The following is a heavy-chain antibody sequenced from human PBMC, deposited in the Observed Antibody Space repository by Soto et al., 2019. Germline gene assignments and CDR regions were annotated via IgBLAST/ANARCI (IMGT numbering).Heavy chain of an antibody. J-gene: IGHJ6*02. CDR2: ISYDGSNK. V-gene: IGHV3-30*18. D-gene: IGHD2-2*01. Sequence: PGGSLRLSCAASGCTFSSYGMHWVRQAPGKGLEWVAVISYDGSNKYYADSVKGRFTISRDNSKNTLYLQMNSLRAEDTAVYYCAKDYRYCSSTSCYPRFAYYYYGMDVWGQGTTVTVSS. CDR3: AKDYRYCSSTSCYPRFAYYYYGMDV. CDR1: GCTFSSYG.